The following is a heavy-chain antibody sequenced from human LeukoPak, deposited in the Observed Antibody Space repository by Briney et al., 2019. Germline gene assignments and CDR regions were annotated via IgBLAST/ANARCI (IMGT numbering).Heavy chain of an antibody. Sequence: SETLSLTCAVYGGSFSGYYWSWIRQPPGKGLEWIGEINHSGSTNYNPSLKSRVTISVDTSKNQFSLKLSSVTAADTAVYYCARGWLVHGYFDYWGQGTLVTVS. D-gene: IGHD6-19*01. CDR2: INHSGST. V-gene: IGHV4-34*01. CDR1: GGSFSGYY. CDR3: ARGWLVHGYFDY. J-gene: IGHJ4*02.